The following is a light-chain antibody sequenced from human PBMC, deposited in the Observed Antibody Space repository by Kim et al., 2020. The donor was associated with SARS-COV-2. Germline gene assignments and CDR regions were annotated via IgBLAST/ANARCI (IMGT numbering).Light chain of an antibody. V-gene: IGKV2-28*01. CDR1: QSLLHSNGYNY. CDR3: MQGLQTAIT. Sequence: PASISCRSSQSLLHSNGYNYLDWYLQKPGQSPQLLIYLGSYRASGVPDRFSGSGSGTDFTLKISRVEAEDVGVYYCMQGLQTAITFGQGTRLEIK. J-gene: IGKJ5*01. CDR2: LGS.